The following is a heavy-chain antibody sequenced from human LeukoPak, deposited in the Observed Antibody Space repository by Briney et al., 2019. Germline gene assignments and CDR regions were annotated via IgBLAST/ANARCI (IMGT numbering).Heavy chain of an antibody. J-gene: IGHJ5*02. D-gene: IGHD2-15*01. CDR1: GGSFSGYY. CDR2: INHSGST. CDR3: ARDLGYCSGGSCYPGIWFDP. Sequence: SETLSLTCAVYGGSFSGYYWSWIRQPPGKGLEWIGEINHSGSTNYNPSLKSRVTISVDTSKNQFSLKLNSVTAADTAVYYCARDLGYCSGGSCYPGIWFDPWGQGTLVTVSS. V-gene: IGHV4-34*01.